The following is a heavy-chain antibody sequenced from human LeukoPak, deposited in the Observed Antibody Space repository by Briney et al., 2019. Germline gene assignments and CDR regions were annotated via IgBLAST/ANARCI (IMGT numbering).Heavy chain of an antibody. J-gene: IGHJ6*03. V-gene: IGHV4-30-2*01. CDR2: IYHSGST. CDR1: GGSISSGGYY. Sequence: PSQTPSLTCTVSGGSISSGGYYWSWIRQPPGKGLEWIGYIYHSGSTYYNPSLKSRVTISVDRSKNQFSLKLSSVTAADTAVYYCARRAGYSYGANYYYYMDVWGKGTTVTVSS. CDR3: ARRAGYSYGANYYYYMDV. D-gene: IGHD5-18*01.